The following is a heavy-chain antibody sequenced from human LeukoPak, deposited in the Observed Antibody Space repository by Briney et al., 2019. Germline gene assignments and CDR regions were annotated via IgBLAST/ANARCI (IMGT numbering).Heavy chain of an antibody. Sequence: GGSLRLSCAASGFTFSIYAMSWVRQAPGKGLEWVSAISGSGGTAYYADSVKGWFTISRDNSKNTLYLQMNSLRAEDTAVYYCAKERGDYVGEAFDIWGQGTMVTVSS. CDR2: ISGSGGTA. V-gene: IGHV3-23*01. CDR3: AKERGDYVGEAFDI. CDR1: GFTFSIYA. D-gene: IGHD4-17*01. J-gene: IGHJ3*02.